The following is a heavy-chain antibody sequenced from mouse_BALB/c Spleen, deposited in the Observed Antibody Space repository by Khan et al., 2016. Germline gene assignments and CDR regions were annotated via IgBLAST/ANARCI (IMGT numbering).Heavy chain of an antibody. CDR3: ARTARIKY. V-gene: IGHV3-2*02. CDR1: GYSITSGYG. D-gene: IGHD1-2*01. J-gene: IGHJ2*01. CDR2: ISYSGST. Sequence: EVQLVESGPGLVKPSQSLSLTCTVSGYSITSGYGWNWIRQFPGNKLEWMGYISYSGSTNYNPSLKSRISITRDTSKNQFFLQLNSVTTEDIATYSCARTARIKYWGQGTTLTVSS.